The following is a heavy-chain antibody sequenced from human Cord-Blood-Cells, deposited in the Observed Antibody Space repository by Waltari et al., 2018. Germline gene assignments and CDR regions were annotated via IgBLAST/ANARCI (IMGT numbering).Heavy chain of an antibody. J-gene: IGHJ3*02. Sequence: EVQLVESGGGLVQPGGSLRLSCAASGFTFDDYARPWVRQAPGKGLEWVSGISWNSGSIGYADSVKGRFTISRDNAKNSLYLQMNSLRAEDMALYYCARAGTIYDAFDIWGQGTMVTVSS. CDR2: ISWNSGSI. V-gene: IGHV3-9*03. CDR3: ARAGTIYDAFDI. D-gene: IGHD3-9*01. CDR1: GFTFDDYA.